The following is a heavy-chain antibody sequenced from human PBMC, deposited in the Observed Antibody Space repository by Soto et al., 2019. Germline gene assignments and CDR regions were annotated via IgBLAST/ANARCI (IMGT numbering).Heavy chain of an antibody. CDR2: ISVAGTA. CDR1: GDSSSIQSSS. Sequence: ETLSLTCTISGDSSSIQSSSWGWIRQSPGKGLEWIASISVAGTARSNPSLRDRVTLSIDTSQSHLSLRLTSVTAADTGLYFCARHLMHPDYFDYWGRGALVTVSS. V-gene: IGHV4-39*01. CDR3: ARHLMHPDYFDY. J-gene: IGHJ4*02.